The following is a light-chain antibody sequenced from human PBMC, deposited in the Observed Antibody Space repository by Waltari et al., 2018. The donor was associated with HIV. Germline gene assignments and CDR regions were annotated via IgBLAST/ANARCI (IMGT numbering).Light chain of an antibody. Sequence: DIQTTQSPSSLSASVGARVTLTCRASQYINKFLNWYQQKSGKAPNLLINGSSTLQSGVPSRLSGGGAGTDFTLTISGLHPEDSAIYYCQQTYSAPWTFAQGTKVEIK. J-gene: IGKJ1*01. CDR1: QYINKF. V-gene: IGKV1-39*01. CDR2: GSS. CDR3: QQTYSAPWT.